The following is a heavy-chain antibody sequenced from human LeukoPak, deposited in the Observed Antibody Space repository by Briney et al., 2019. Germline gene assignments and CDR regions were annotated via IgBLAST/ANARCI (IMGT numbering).Heavy chain of an antibody. CDR2: INPSGGST. CDR3: ARGEDVAGDYNYYYGMDV. CDR1: RYTFTRYY. D-gene: IGHD6-19*01. V-gene: IGHV1-46*01. J-gene: IGHJ6*02. Sequence: ASVKVSCKASRYTFTRYYMHWVRQAPGQGLEWMGIINPSGGSTSYAQKFQGRVTMTRDTSTSTVYMELSSLRSEDTAVYYCARGEDVAGDYNYYYGMDVWGQGTTVTVSS.